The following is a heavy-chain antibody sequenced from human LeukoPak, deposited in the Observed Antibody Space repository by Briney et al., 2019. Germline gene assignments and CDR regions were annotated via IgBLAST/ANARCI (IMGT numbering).Heavy chain of an antibody. V-gene: IGHV3-30-3*02. CDR1: GFTFSSYA. D-gene: IGHD3-3*01. CDR2: ISYDGSNK. Sequence: GGSLRLSCAASGFTFSSYAMHWVRQAPGKGLEWVAVISYDGSNKYYADSVKGRFTISRDNSKNTLYLQMNSLRAEDTAVYYCAKSTNHQYYDFWSGGFDYWGQGTLVTVSS. J-gene: IGHJ4*02. CDR3: AKSTNHQYYDFWSGGFDY.